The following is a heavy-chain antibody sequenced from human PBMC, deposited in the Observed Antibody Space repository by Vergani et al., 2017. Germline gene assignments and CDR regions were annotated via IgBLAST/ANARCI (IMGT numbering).Heavy chain of an antibody. CDR2: IRSKANSYAT. Sequence: EVQLVESGGGLVQPGGSLKLSCAASGFTFSGSAMHWVRQASGKGLEWVGRIRSKANSYATAYAASVKGRFTISRDDSKNTAYLQMNSLKTEDTAVYYCALSIAVAGTSAFDIWGQGTMVTVSS. V-gene: IGHV3-73*02. D-gene: IGHD6-19*01. J-gene: IGHJ3*02. CDR3: ALSIAVAGTSAFDI. CDR1: GFTFSGSA.